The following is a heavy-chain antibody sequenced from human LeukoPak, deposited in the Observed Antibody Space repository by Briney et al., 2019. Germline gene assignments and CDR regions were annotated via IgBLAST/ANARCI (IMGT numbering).Heavy chain of an antibody. J-gene: IGHJ5*02. V-gene: IGHV4-34*01. D-gene: IGHD3-10*01. CDR1: GGSFSGYY. CDR3: ARGEPGITMVRNQP. CDR2: INHSGST. Sequence: SETLSLTCAVYGGSFSGYYWTWIRQPPGKGLEWIGEINHSGSTYYNPSLKSRVTISVDTSKNQFSLKLSFVTAADTAVHYCARGEPGITMVRNQPWGQGTLVTVSS.